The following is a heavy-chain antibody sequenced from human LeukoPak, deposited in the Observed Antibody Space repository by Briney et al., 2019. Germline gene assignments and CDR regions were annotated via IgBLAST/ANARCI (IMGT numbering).Heavy chain of an antibody. J-gene: IGHJ4*02. Sequence: GGSLRLSCAASGVTFSRYEMNWVRQAPGKGLEGVSYISRSGDTIYFADSVKGRFTISRDNAKNSLYLQMSSLRAEDTAVYYCARDYASDYWGQGTLVTVSS. CDR1: GVTFSRYE. CDR2: ISRSGDTI. CDR3: ARDYASDY. V-gene: IGHV3-48*03. D-gene: IGHD3-10*01.